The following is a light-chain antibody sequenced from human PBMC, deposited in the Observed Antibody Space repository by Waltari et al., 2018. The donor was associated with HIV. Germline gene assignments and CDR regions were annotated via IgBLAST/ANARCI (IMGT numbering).Light chain of an antibody. CDR2: RSS. V-gene: IGLV1-47*01. J-gene: IGLJ2*01. CDR1: SSNIGSYS. CDR3: AVWDDSLVV. Sequence: QSVLTQPPSTSGTPGQRVTISCSGSSSNIGSYSVYWYQQLPGTAPKLLIYRSSPRPSGVPERVSGSKSGTSASLAISGLRSDDEADYYCAVWDDSLVVFGGGTKLTVL.